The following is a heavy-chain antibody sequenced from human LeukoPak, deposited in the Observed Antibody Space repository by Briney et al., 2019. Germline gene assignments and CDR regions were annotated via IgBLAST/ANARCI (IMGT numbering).Heavy chain of an antibody. J-gene: IGHJ4*02. Sequence: SQTLSLTCTVSGGSISSSSYYWGWIRQPPGKGLEWIGIIYYSGSTYYNPPLKSRVTISVDTSKNQLSLKLNSVTAADTAVYYCAGKPRGSTTWYFDYWGQGTLVTVSS. CDR3: AGKPRGSTTWYFDY. CDR1: GGSISSSSYY. D-gene: IGHD1-26*01. V-gene: IGHV4-39*01. CDR2: IYYSGST.